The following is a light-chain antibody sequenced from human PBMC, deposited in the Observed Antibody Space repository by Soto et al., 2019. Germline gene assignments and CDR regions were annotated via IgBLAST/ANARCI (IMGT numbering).Light chain of an antibody. CDR3: QQRSNWPRT. Sequence: DIQMTQSPSSLSASVGDRVTVTCRTSQNIYNYLNWYQQKPGKAPKLLIYAASSVQSGVPLRFSGSGSGTDFTLTISSLEPEDFAVYYCQQRSNWPRTFGQGTKVDIK. CDR1: QNIYNY. CDR2: AAS. V-gene: IGKV1-39*01. J-gene: IGKJ1*01.